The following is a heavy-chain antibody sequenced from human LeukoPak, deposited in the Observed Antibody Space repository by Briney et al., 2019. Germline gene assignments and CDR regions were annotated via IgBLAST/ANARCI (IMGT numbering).Heavy chain of an antibody. CDR1: GGSISSGDYY. J-gene: IGHJ4*02. D-gene: IGHD3-22*01. Sequence: SQTLSLTCTVSGGSISSGDYYWSWIRQPAGKGLEWIGRIYTSGSTNYNPSLKSRVIISVDTSKNQFSLKLSSVTAADTAIYYCARCYYYDNSGYYRGVDYWGQGTLVTVSS. CDR2: IYTSGST. V-gene: IGHV4-61*02. CDR3: ARCYYYDNSGYYRGVDY.